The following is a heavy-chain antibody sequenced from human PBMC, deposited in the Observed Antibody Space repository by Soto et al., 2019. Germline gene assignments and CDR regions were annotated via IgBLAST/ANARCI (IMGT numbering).Heavy chain of an antibody. D-gene: IGHD2-2*01. CDR3: ATGPCRSTSCGRTNFDY. J-gene: IGHJ4*02. V-gene: IGHV1-8*01. CDR1: GYTFTSYD. Sequence: ASVKVSCKASGYTFTSYDINWVRQATGQGLEWMGWMNPNSGNTGYAQKFQGRVTMTRNTSISTAYMELSSLRSEDTAVYYCATGPCRSTSCGRTNFDYWGQGTLVTVSS. CDR2: MNPNSGNT.